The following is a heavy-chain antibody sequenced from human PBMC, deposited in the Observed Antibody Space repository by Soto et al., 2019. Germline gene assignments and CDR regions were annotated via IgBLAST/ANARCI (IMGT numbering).Heavy chain of an antibody. CDR1: GGTFSKNT. D-gene: IGHD3-22*01. V-gene: IGHV1-69*13. CDR3: ARQFDYDTSGYYYAY. J-gene: IGHJ4*02. Sequence: SVKVSCKASGGTFSKNTISWVRQAPGQGLEWMGGIMPVFGRPNYAQKFQGRVTITADEYTRTAYMELSRLKSDDTAVYYCARQFDYDTSGYYYAYWGQGTKVAVSS. CDR2: IMPVFGRP.